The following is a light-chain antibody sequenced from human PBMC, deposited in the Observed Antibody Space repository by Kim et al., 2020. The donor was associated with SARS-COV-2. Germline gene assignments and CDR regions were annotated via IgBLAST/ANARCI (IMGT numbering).Light chain of an antibody. V-gene: IGKV1-27*01. Sequence: DIQMTQSPSSLSASVGDRVTITCRASQGISKDLAWYQQKPGNAPKLLIFAASALQSGVPTRFSGSGSGTDFTLTISSLQPEDVATYYCKKYNGATWTFGKGTKVDIK. CDR3: KKYNGATWT. J-gene: IGKJ1*01. CDR1: QGISKD. CDR2: AAS.